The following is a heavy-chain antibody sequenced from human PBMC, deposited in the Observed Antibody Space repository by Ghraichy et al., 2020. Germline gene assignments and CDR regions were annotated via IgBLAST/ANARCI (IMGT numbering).Heavy chain of an antibody. V-gene: IGHV4-39*01. CDR3: ARATTVSTFDY. D-gene: IGHD4-17*01. Sequence: SETLSLTCTVSGGSISSSSYYWGWIRQPPGKGLEWIGSIYYSGSTYYNPSLKSRVTISVDTSKNQFSLKLSSVTAADTAVYYCARATTVSTFDYWGQGTLVTVSS. CDR1: GGSISSSSYY. CDR2: IYYSGST. J-gene: IGHJ4*02.